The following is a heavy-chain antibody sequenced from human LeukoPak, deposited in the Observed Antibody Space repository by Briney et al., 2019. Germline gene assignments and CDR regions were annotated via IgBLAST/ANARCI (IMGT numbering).Heavy chain of an antibody. CDR2: ISASGGNT. CDR3: AKSAQQLVRPQYYFDY. V-gene: IGHV3-23*01. D-gene: IGHD6-6*01. Sequence: GGSLRLSCEASGFTFSTYAMNWVRQAPGKGLEWVSPISASGGNTFYAGSVKGRFTISRDVSKNTLYLQLKSLTADDTAVYYCAKSAQQLVRPQYYFDYWGQGTLVTVSS. J-gene: IGHJ4*02. CDR1: GFTFSTYA.